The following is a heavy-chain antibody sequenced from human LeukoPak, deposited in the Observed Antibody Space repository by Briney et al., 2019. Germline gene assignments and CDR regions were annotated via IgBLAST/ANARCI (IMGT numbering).Heavy chain of an antibody. Sequence: SETLSLTCAVYGGSFSGYYWSWIRQPPGKGLEWIGYIYYSGSTNYNPSLKSRVTISVDTSKNQFSLKLSSVTAADTAVYYCARQRSDLTGIAVFDYWGQGTLVTVSS. V-gene: IGHV4-59*08. CDR1: GGSFSGYY. J-gene: IGHJ4*02. CDR2: IYYSGST. D-gene: IGHD6-19*01. CDR3: ARQRSDLTGIAVFDY.